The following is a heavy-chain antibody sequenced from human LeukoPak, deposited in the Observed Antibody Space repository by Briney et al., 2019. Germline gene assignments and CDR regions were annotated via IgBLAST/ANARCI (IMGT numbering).Heavy chain of an antibody. D-gene: IGHD1-7*01. CDR2: ISSNGGST. J-gene: IGHJ6*02. CDR1: GFTFSSYA. V-gene: IGHV3-64*01. CDR3: ARGHNWNYGYYYYGMDV. Sequence: GGSLRLSCAASGFTFSSYAMHWVRQAPGKGLEYVSAISSNGGSTYYANSVKGRFTISGDNSKNTLYLQMGSLRAEDMAVYYCARGHNWNYGYYYYGMDVWGQGTTVTVSS.